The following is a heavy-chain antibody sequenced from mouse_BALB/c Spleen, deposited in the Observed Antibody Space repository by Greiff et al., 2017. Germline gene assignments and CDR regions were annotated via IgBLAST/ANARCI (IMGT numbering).Heavy chain of an antibody. CDR3: ARGSNSFAY. Sequence: EVMLVESGGGLVKPGGSLKLSCAASGFTFSSYAMSWVRQTPEKRLEWVASISSGGSTYYPDSVKGRFTISRDNARNILYLQMSSLRSEDTAMYYCARGSNSFAYWGQGTLVTVSA. J-gene: IGHJ3*01. CDR1: GFTFSSYA. V-gene: IGHV5-6-5*01. CDR2: ISSGGST.